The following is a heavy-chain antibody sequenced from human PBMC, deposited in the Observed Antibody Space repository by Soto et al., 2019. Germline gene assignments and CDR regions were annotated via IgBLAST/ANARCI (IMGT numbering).Heavy chain of an antibody. CDR3: ASLYCSGDSCSWDY. J-gene: IGHJ4*02. V-gene: IGHV4-59*01. D-gene: IGHD2-15*01. CDR1: GGSISIYY. CDR2: IYNSGST. Sequence: PSETLSLTCTVSGGSISIYYWSWIRQPPGKGLEWIGNIYNSGSTNYNPSLKSRVTVSVDTSRHQFSLKLSSVTAADTAMYYCASLYCSGDSCSWDYWGQGTLVTVSS.